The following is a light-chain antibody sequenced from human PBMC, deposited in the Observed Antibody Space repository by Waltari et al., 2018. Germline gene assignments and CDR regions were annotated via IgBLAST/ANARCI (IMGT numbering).Light chain of an antibody. CDR3: QQSYTTPRTYKNPRT. CDR2: AAS. CDR1: ESIGNR. Sequence: DIQLTQSPSSLSASVGDRVSITCRASESIGNRLNWYQQRPGKDPKLLIYAASTLQSGVPSRFTGSGSGTDFTLTISSLQPEDFATYYCQQSYTTPRTYKNPRTFGQGTQVEIK. V-gene: IGKV1-39*01. J-gene: IGKJ1*01.